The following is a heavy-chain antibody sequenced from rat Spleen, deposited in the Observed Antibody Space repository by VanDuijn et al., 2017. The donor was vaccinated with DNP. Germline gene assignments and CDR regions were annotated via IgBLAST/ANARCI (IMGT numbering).Heavy chain of an antibody. V-gene: IGHV5-7*01. CDR3: ATRVGNYGYPFAY. J-gene: IGHJ3*01. CDR1: GFTFSDYY. D-gene: IGHD1-7*01. CDR2: LSYNGGTP. Sequence: EVLLVESDGGLVQPGRSLKLSCAVSGFTFSDYYMAWVRQAPAKGLEWVATLSYNGGTPYYRDSVKGRFTISRDNAQRTLYLQMDSLRSEDTATYYGATRVGNYGYPFAYWGQGTLVTVSS.